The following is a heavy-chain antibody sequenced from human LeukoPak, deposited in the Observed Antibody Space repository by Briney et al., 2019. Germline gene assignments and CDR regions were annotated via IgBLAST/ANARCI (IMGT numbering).Heavy chain of an antibody. Sequence: GGSLRLSCAASGFTFSNAWMSWVRQAPGKGLEWVGRIKSKTDGGTTDYAAPVKGRFTISRDDSKNTLYLQMNSLKTEDTAVYYCTTERVRPHIVVVPAAYSDYWGQGTLVTVSS. D-gene: IGHD2-2*01. CDR3: TTERVRPHIVVVPAAYSDY. J-gene: IGHJ4*02. CDR2: IKSKTDGGTT. V-gene: IGHV3-15*01. CDR1: GFTFSNAW.